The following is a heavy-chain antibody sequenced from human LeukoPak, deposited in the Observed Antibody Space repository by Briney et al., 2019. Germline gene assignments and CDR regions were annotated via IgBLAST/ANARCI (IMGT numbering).Heavy chain of an antibody. CDR2: CYHSGST. CDR1: GGSISSSNW. Sequence: PSGTLSLTCAVSGGSISSSNWWSWVRQPPGKGLEWIGECYHSGSTNYNPSLKSRVIMSVDKSKNQFSLKLSSVTAADTAVYYCARDKDSGTYHRAPLSYWGQGTLVTVSS. CDR3: ARDKDSGTYHRAPLSY. D-gene: IGHD1-26*01. V-gene: IGHV4-4*02. J-gene: IGHJ4*02.